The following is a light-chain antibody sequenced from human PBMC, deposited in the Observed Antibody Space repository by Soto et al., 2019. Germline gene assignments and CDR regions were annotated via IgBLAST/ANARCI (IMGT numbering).Light chain of an antibody. CDR3: QQYGSSPYT. V-gene: IGKV3-20*01. J-gene: IGKJ2*01. Sequence: EIVLTQSPGTLSLSPGERATLSCRASQSVSSSYLAWYQQKPGQAPRLLIYDASSRATGIPDRFSGSGSGPDFTLTISRLEPEDFAVYFCQQYGSSPYTFGQGPKLEIK. CDR2: DAS. CDR1: QSVSSSY.